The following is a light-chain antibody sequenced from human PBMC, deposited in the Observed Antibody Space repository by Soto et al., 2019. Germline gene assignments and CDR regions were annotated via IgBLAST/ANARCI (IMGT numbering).Light chain of an antibody. Sequence: EIVLTQSPGTLSLSPGERATLSCGASQSVTSNYLAWYQQKPGQAPRLLIFAASIRVTGIPDRFIGSGSGTDFTLTISRLEPEVFAVYYCQHYVTSLTTFGQGTKVEVK. CDR2: AAS. J-gene: IGKJ1*01. V-gene: IGKV3-20*01. CDR3: QHYVTSLTT. CDR1: QSVTSNY.